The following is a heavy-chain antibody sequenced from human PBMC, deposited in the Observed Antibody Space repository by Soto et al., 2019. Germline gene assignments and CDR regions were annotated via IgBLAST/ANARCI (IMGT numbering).Heavy chain of an antibody. D-gene: IGHD3-10*01. J-gene: IGHJ3*02. Sequence: KPSETLSLTCTVSGGSISSGDYYWSWIRQPPGKGLEWIGYIYYSGSTYYNPSLKSRVTISVDTSKNQFSLKLSSVTAADTAVYYCARGSMWFGELLDAFDIWGQGTMVTVSS. CDR2: IYYSGST. CDR1: GGSISSGDYY. CDR3: ARGSMWFGELLDAFDI. V-gene: IGHV4-30-4*01.